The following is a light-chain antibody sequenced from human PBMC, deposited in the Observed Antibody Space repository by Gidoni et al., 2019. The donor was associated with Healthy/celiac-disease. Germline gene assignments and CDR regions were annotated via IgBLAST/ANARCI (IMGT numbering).Light chain of an antibody. V-gene: IGKV3-20*01. CDR2: GAS. J-gene: IGKJ1*01. CDR1: QSVSSSY. CDR3: QQYGSSPPWT. Sequence: EIVLTQSPGTLSLSPGEIATLSCRASQSVSSSYLAWYQQKPGQAPRLLIYGASSRATGTPDRFSGSGSGTDFTLTISRLEPEDFAVYYCQQYGSSPPWTFGQGTKVEIK.